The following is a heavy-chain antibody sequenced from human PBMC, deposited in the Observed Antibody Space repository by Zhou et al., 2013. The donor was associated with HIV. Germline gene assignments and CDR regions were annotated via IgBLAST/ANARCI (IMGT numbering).Heavy chain of an antibody. D-gene: IGHD2-15*01. J-gene: IGHJ3*02. CDR2: INPSGGST. CDR1: GYTFSTYY. Sequence: QVQLVQSGAEVKKPGASVKVSCKASGYTFSTYYMHWVRQAPGQGLEWMGIINPSGGSTSYAQKFQGRVTMTRDTSTSTAYMELSSLRSEDTAVYYCASCSGSGCYLDAFDIWAKGQLVTVSS. CDR3: ASCSGSGCYLDAFDI. V-gene: IGHV1-46*01.